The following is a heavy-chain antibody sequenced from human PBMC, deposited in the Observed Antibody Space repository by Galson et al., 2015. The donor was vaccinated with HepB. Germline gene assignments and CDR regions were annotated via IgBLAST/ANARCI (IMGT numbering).Heavy chain of an antibody. Sequence: LRLSCAASGFTFSGYGLHWVRQAPGKGLEWVSFISYDGNKKSYVDSVKGRFTIFRDNSKNTVYLQMNSLRSEDTAVYYCARDQTAYNFWSGYFWFDPWGQGTLVTVSS. V-gene: IGHV3-30-3*01. CDR2: ISYDGNKK. D-gene: IGHD3-3*01. J-gene: IGHJ5*02. CDR1: GFTFSGYG. CDR3: ARDQTAYNFWSGYFWFDP.